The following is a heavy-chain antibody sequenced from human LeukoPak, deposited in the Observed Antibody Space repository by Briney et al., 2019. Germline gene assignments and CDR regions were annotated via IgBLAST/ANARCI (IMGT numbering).Heavy chain of an antibody. V-gene: IGHV5-51*01. CDR1: GYSFTSYW. D-gene: IGHD2-2*01. J-gene: IGHJ4*02. CDR2: IYPGDSDT. CDR3: ARRIGYCSSTSCYAWFDY. Sequence: GESLKISCKGSGYSFTSYWIGWVRQMPGKGLEWMGTIYPGDSDTRYSPSFQGQVTISADKSISTAYLQWSSLKASDTAMYYCARRIGYCSSTSCYAWFDYWGQGTLVTVSS.